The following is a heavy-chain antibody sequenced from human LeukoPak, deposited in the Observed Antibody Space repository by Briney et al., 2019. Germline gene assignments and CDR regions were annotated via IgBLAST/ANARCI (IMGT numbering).Heavy chain of an antibody. CDR3: AKVGDGRTKGKYYFDS. V-gene: IGHV3-30*04. Sequence: GGSLRLSCAASGFTFSRSAMHWVRQPPGKGLEWMAVISNDGMRKFHADSVKGRFTISRDNSKNTLYLQMDSLTTEDTALYYCAKVGDGRTKGKYYFDSWGQGTQVTVSS. CDR1: GFTFSRSA. J-gene: IGHJ4*02. CDR2: ISNDGMRK. D-gene: IGHD2-21*01.